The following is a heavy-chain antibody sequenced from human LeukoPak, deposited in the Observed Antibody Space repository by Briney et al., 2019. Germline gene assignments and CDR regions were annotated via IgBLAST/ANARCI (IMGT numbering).Heavy chain of an antibody. CDR3: AKDQHDSSGYDPGGMDV. CDR2: ISSSGNT. V-gene: IGHV3-23*01. D-gene: IGHD3-22*01. Sequence: PGGSLRLSCAASGFTFSRSAMTWVRQTPGKGLDWVSSISSSGNTYYADSVKGRFTISRDNSKNTLYLQMNSLRAEDTAVYYCAKDQHDSSGYDPGGMDVRGQGTTVTVSS. CDR1: GFTFSRSA. J-gene: IGHJ6*02.